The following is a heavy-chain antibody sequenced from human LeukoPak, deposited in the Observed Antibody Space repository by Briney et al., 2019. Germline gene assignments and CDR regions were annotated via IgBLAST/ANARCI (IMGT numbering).Heavy chain of an antibody. J-gene: IGHJ3*02. D-gene: IGHD1-26*01. Sequence: PGGSLRLSCAASGFTFSSYAMSWVRQAPGKGLEWVSAISGSGGSTYYADSVKGRFTISRDNSKNTLNLQMNSLRAEDTAVYYCARGLVGANDAFDIWGQGTMVTVSS. CDR2: ISGSGGST. V-gene: IGHV3-23*01. CDR1: GFTFSSYA. CDR3: ARGLVGANDAFDI.